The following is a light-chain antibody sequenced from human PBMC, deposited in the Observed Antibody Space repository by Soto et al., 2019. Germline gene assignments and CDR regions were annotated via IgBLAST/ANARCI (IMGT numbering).Light chain of an antibody. CDR2: DAS. CDR3: HQRGNWPRT. Sequence: EIVLTQSPATLSLSPGERATLSCRASQSVSSYLAWYQQKPGQAPRLLIYDASKRATGIPARFSGSGSGTDFTLTSSNLEPEDFAVYYCHQRGNWPRTFGQGTKVEIK. V-gene: IGKV3-11*01. J-gene: IGKJ1*01. CDR1: QSVSSY.